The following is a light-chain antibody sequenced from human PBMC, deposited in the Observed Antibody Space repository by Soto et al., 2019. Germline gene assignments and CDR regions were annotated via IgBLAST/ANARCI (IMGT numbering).Light chain of an antibody. CDR3: QQYYSTPLT. Sequence: DIVMTQSPDSLAVSLGERATINCKSSQSVLYISNNKNYLAWYQQKPGQPPKLLIYWASTRESGVPDRFSGSGSGTDFTRTIISQQAEDVAVYYCQQYYSTPLTFGQGTKVEIK. CDR2: WAS. V-gene: IGKV4-1*01. CDR1: QSVLYISNNKNY. J-gene: IGKJ1*01.